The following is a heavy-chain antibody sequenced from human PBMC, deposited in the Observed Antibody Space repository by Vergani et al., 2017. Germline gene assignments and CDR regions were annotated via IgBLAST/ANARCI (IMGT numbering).Heavy chain of an antibody. V-gene: IGHV3-30*18. CDR1: GFTFSSYG. J-gene: IGHJ3*02. Sequence: QVQLVESGGGVVQPGRSLRLSCAASGFTFSSYGMHWVRQAPGTGLELVAVISYDGSNKYYADYVKCRFTISRDNSKNTLYLHMNSLRAEGTAVYYCAKLPGYYGSGSYYTRDAFDIWGQGTMVTVSS. CDR3: AKLPGYYGSGSYYTRDAFDI. CDR2: ISYDGSNK. D-gene: IGHD3-10*01.